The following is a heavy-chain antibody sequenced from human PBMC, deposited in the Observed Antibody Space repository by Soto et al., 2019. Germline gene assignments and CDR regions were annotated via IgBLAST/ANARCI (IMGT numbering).Heavy chain of an antibody. CDR1: GFTFSSCA. J-gene: IGHJ6*02. Sequence: EVQLLESGGGLVQRAASGFTFSSCAMGWVRQAPGKGLEWVSDIIDSGGSTYYADSVKGRFTISRDNSKSTLYLQMNSLRAEDTALYYCAKGRSYYYYYGVDVWGQGTTVTVSS. CDR2: IIDSGGST. CDR3: AKGRSYYYYYGVDV. V-gene: IGHV3-23*01.